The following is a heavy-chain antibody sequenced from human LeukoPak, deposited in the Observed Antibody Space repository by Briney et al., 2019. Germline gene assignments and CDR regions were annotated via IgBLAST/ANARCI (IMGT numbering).Heavy chain of an antibody. J-gene: IGHJ4*02. CDR1: GFTFSSYA. D-gene: IGHD4-11*01. Sequence: PGGSLRLSCAASGFTFSSYAMSWVRQAPGKGLEWVSAISGSGGSTYYADSVKGRFTISRDNSKNTLYLQMNSLRAEDTAVYYCARDEGVPTNYRFDYWGQGTLVTVSS. CDR2: ISGSGGST. V-gene: IGHV3-23*01. CDR3: ARDEGVPTNYRFDY.